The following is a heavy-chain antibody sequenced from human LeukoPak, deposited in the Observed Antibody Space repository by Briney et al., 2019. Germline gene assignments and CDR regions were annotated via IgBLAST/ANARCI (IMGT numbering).Heavy chain of an antibody. J-gene: IGHJ4*02. Sequence: PVASVKVSCKASGYTFTSYGISWVRQAPGQGLEWMGWISAYNGNTNYAQKLQGRVTMTTDTSTNTAYMELRSLRSDDTAVYYCARSPISYYYDSSGYYFNLFDYWGQGTLVTVSS. CDR3: ARSPISYYYDSSGYYFNLFDY. D-gene: IGHD3-22*01. CDR1: GYTFTSYG. V-gene: IGHV1-18*01. CDR2: ISAYNGNT.